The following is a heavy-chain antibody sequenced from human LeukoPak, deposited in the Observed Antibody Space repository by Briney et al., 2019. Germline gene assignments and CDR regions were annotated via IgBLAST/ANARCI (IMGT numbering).Heavy chain of an antibody. CDR3: ARDDRPSGHDFDY. D-gene: IGHD6-6*01. CDR2: IRSKADGGTT. V-gene: IGHV3-49*04. CDR1: GFTFSSYA. J-gene: IGHJ4*02. Sequence: GGSLRLSCAASGFTFSSYAMHWVRQAPGRGLEWVGFIRSKADGGTTEYAASVKGRFTISRDDSKNVAYLQINNLRAEDTALYYCARDDRPSGHDFDYWGQGTLVTVSS.